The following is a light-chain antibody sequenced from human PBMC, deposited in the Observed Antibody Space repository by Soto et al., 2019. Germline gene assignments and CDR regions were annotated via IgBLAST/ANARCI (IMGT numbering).Light chain of an antibody. CDR2: DAS. Sequence: EKILIESAATVSWNPEERATLSCRASQSVSSYLAWYQQKPGQAPRLLIYDASTRATGIPARFSGSGSGTDFTFTISRLEPEDFAVYYCQQYGSSSWTFCQAAKVAIK. V-gene: IGKV3-20*01. CDR1: QSVSSY. J-gene: IGKJ1*01. CDR3: QQYGSSSWT.